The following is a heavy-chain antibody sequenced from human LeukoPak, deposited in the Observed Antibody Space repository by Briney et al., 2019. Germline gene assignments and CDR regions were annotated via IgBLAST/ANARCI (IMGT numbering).Heavy chain of an antibody. CDR1: GGSISGSGYY. CDR3: ARGPYYFDS. Sequence: SETLSLTCTVSGGSISGSGYYWGWVRQAPGKGLEWMGSIYHSGSTYYNPYLKSRVTISVDTSRNQFSVRLISVTAADTAVYYCARGPYYFDSWGQGTLVTASS. CDR2: IYHSGST. V-gene: IGHV4-39*07. J-gene: IGHJ4*02.